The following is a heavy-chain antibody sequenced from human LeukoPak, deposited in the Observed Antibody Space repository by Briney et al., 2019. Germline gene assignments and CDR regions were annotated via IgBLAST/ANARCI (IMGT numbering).Heavy chain of an antibody. D-gene: IGHD3-22*01. V-gene: IGHV1-69*04. Sequence: SVKVSCKASGYTFTSYVISWVRQAPGQGLEWMGRIIPILGIANYAQKFQGRVTITADKSTSTAYMELSSLRSEDTAVYYCARERLITMIVVALGDAFDIWGQGTMVTVSS. CDR1: GYTFTSYV. CDR3: ARERLITMIVVALGDAFDI. CDR2: IIPILGIA. J-gene: IGHJ3*02.